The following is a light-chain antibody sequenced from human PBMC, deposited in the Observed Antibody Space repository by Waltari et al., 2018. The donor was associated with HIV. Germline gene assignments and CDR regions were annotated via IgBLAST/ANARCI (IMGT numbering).Light chain of an antibody. Sequence: QSVLTQPHSPSGTPGQRVTISCSGSSSNIGRNTVNWYQQLPRTAPTLLIYSNKQRPSGVPDRFSGSKSGTSASLAISGLQSEDEADYYCAAWDDSLNGYVFGTGTKVTVL. CDR3: AAWDDSLNGYV. CDR2: SNK. J-gene: IGLJ1*01. V-gene: IGLV1-44*01. CDR1: SSNIGRNT.